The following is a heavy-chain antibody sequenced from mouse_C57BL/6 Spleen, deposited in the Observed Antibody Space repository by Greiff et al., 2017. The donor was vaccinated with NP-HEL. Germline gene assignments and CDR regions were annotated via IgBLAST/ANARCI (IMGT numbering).Heavy chain of an antibody. CDR3: TRRYYGYFDV. CDR1: GYTFTDYE. Sequence: VQLQQSGAELVRPGASVTLSCKASGYTFTDYEMHWVKQTPVHGLEWIGAIDPETGGTAYNQKFKGKAILTADKSSSTAYMELRSLTSEDSAVYYCTRRYYGYFDVWGTGTTVTVSS. J-gene: IGHJ1*03. CDR2: IDPETGGT. V-gene: IGHV1-15*01.